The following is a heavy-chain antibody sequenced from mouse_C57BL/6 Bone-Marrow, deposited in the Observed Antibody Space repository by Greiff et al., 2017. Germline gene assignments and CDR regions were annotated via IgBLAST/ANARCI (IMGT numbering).Heavy chain of an antibody. J-gene: IGHJ3*01. Sequence: QVQLKQSGAELVRPGTSVKMSCKASGYTFTNYWIGWAKQRPGHGLEWIGDIYPGGGYPNYNEKFKGKATLTADKSSSPAYMQFISLTSEDSAIYYCAINWDWFAYWGQGTLVTVSA. CDR2: IYPGGGYP. V-gene: IGHV1-63*01. CDR1: GYTFTNYW. D-gene: IGHD4-1*01. CDR3: AINWDWFAY.